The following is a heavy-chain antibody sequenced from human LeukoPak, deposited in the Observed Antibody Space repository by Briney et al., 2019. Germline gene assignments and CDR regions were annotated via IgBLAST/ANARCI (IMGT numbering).Heavy chain of an antibody. CDR1: GGSISSYY. CDR2: IYHSGST. D-gene: IGHD4-23*01. CDR3: ARDRGSTVVTPSWFDP. J-gene: IGHJ5*02. V-gene: IGHV4-38-2*02. Sequence: PSETLSLTCTVSGGSISSYYWGWIRQPPGKGLEWIGSIYHSGSTYYNPSLKSRVTISVDTSKNQFSLKLSSVTAADTAVYYCARDRGSTVVTPSWFDPWGQGTLVTVSS.